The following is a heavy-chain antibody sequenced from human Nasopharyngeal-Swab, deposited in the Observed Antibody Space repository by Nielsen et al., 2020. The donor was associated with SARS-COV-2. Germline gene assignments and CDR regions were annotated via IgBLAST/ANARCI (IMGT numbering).Heavy chain of an antibody. J-gene: IGHJ3*02. CDR1: GFTFSDYY. CDR2: ISSSSSYT. V-gene: IGHV3-11*05. D-gene: IGHD2-15*01. Sequence: GGSLRLYCAASGFTFSDYYMSWIRQAPGKGLEWVSYISSSSSYTNYADSVKGRFTISRDNAKNSLYLQMNSLRAEDTAVYYCARGGRSVVVNAFDIWGQGTMVTVSS. CDR3: ARGGRSVVVNAFDI.